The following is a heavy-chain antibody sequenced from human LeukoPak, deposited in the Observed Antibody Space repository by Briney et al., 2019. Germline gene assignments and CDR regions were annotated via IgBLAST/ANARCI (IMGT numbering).Heavy chain of an antibody. Sequence: GGSLRLSCVASGFTFSNYGMNWVRQAPGKGLEWVSGIVGSGVTTYYADSVKGRFTISRDNSKNTLYLHMNGLRAEDTAVYYCAKSGLNRFDYWGQGTLVTVSS. V-gene: IGHV3-23*01. CDR2: IVGSGVTT. CDR1: GFTFSNYG. CDR3: AKSGLNRFDY. D-gene: IGHD2-15*01. J-gene: IGHJ4*02.